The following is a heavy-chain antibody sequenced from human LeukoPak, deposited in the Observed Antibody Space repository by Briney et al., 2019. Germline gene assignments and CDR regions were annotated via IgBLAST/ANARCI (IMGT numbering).Heavy chain of an antibody. V-gene: IGHV1-18*01. J-gene: IGHJ4*02. D-gene: IGHD1-26*01. CDR1: GYTFTSYG. CDR2: ISAYNGNT. Sequence: ASVKVSCKASGYTFTSYGISWVRRAPGQGLEWMGWISAYNGNTNYAQELQGRVTMTTDKSTSTAYMELRSLRSDDTAVYYCARDSYSGSQWGAYYFDYWGQGTLVTVSS. CDR3: ARDSYSGSQWGAYYFDY.